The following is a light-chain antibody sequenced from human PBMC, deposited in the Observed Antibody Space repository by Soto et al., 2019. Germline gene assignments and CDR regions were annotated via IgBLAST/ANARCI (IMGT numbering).Light chain of an antibody. CDR1: QSISSY. V-gene: IGKV1-5*01. CDR2: DAS. Sequence: DIQMTQSPSSLSASVGDRVTITCRASQSISSYLNWYQQKPGKAPKLLIYDASSLESGVPSRFSGSGSGTEFTLTITSLQPDDFATYYCQQYVFYRGTFGQGTKVDI. J-gene: IGKJ1*01. CDR3: QQYVFYRGT.